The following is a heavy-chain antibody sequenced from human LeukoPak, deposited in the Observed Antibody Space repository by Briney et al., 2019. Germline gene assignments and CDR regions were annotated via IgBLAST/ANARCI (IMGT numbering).Heavy chain of an antibody. CDR2: ISQDGTDK. Sequence: QTGGSLRLSCAASGFIFSNYATHWVRQAPGKGLEWVAVISQDGTDKYYADSVKGRFTTSRDNSKNTLYLQMNSLRTEDTAVYSCAKDRVNRVSCGGDCYSAAFDYWGQGTLVSASS. V-gene: IGHV3-30-3*01. D-gene: IGHD2-21*02. J-gene: IGHJ4*02. CDR1: GFIFSNYA. CDR3: AKDRVNRVSCGGDCYSAAFDY.